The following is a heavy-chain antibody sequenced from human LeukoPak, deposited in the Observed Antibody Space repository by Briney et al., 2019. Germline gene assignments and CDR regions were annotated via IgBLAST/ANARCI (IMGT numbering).Heavy chain of an antibody. CDR1: GFTFSSYS. Sequence: GGSLRLSCAASGFTFSSYSMNWVRQAPGKGLEWVSTISTSSSYIYYEDSLKGRFTISRDNAKNSLYLQMRSLRAEDTAVYYCTRDEPIGVFDIWGQGTTVSVSS. J-gene: IGHJ3*02. CDR3: TRDEPIGVFDI. CDR2: ISTSSSYI. V-gene: IGHV3-21*01. D-gene: IGHD1-14*01.